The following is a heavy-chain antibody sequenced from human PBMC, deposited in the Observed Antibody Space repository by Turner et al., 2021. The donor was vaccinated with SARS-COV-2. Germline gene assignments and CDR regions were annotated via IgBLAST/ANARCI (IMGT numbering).Heavy chain of an antibody. D-gene: IGHD2-21*01. CDR3: AKDMLVIYYYYGMDL. J-gene: IGHJ6*02. Sequence: EVQLEESGGGLLLPGRSLRLTCTPSGLIFDDYAMDWVRQAPGKGLEWVSSVSWNSDNIGYADSVKCRFTIYRDNAKISLYLHMNSLRAEDTDLYDCAKDMLVIYYYYGMDLWGQGTTVTVSS. CDR1: GLIFDDYA. V-gene: IGHV3-9*01. CDR2: VSWNSDNI.